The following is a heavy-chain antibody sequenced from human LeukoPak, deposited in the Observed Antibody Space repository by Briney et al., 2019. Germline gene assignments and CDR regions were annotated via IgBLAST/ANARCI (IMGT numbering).Heavy chain of an antibody. V-gene: IGHV3-53*04. J-gene: IGHJ5*02. CDR1: GFTVSSNY. D-gene: IGHD3-22*01. CDR3: ARETYYYDLNWFDP. CDR2: LYSGGTT. Sequence: GGSLRLSCAASGFTVSSNYMTWVRQAPGKGLEWVSVLYSGGTTYYADSVKGRFTISRHNSKNTLYLQMNSLRAEDTAVYYCARETYYYDLNWFDPWGQGTLVTVSS.